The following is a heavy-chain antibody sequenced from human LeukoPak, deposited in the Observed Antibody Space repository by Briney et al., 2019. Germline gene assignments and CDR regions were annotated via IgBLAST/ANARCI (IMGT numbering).Heavy chain of an antibody. CDR2: INHSGST. D-gene: IGHD6-19*01. CDR3: ASGAVAGWNY. V-gene: IGHV4-34*01. Sequence: SETLSLTCAVYGGSFSGYYWSWIRQPPGKGLEWIGEINHSGSTNYNPSLKSRVTISVDTSKNQFSLKLSSVTAADTAVYYCASGAVAGWNYWGQGTLVTVSS. CDR1: GGSFSGYY. J-gene: IGHJ4*02.